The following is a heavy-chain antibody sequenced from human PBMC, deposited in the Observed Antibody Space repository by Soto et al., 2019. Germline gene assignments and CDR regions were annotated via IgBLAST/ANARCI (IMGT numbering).Heavy chain of an antibody. Sequence: GGSLRHSCAASGLNFRSYAMHWVRQATGKGLEWVAVISYDGSNKYYADSVKGRFTISRDNSKNTLYLQMNSLRAEDTAVYYCARDVVEGHIVVVVAATWGDVWGQGTTVTGSS. D-gene: IGHD2-15*01. J-gene: IGHJ6*02. CDR2: ISYDGSNK. CDR1: GLNFRSYA. V-gene: IGHV3-30-3*01. CDR3: ARDVVEGHIVVVVAATWGDV.